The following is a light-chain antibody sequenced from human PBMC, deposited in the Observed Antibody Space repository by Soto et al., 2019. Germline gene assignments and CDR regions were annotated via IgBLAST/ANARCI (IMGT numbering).Light chain of an antibody. V-gene: IGKV1-39*01. CDR1: QSISSY. Sequence: DIQMTQSPSSLSASVGDRVTITCRASQSISSYLNWYQQKPGKAPKRLIYAASSLQSGVPSRFSGSGSGTDFTLTISTLKPEDFATYDCQQSYSTPSTFGQGTKVEIK. CDR2: AAS. J-gene: IGKJ1*01. CDR3: QQSYSTPST.